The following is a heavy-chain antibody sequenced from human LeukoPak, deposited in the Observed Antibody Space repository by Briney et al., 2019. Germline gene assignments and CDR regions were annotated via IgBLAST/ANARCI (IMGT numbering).Heavy chain of an antibody. J-gene: IGHJ4*02. CDR3: ARAETGYSSGWYRGFDY. CDR2: MYTSGST. D-gene: IGHD6-19*01. V-gene: IGHV4-4*07. CDR1: GGSISSYY. Sequence: PSETLSLTCTVSGGSISSYYWSWIRQPAGTALEWIGRMYTSGSTNYNPSLKSRVTMSLDLSKNQFSLKLSSVTAADTAVYYCARAETGYSSGWYRGFDYWGQGTLVTVSS.